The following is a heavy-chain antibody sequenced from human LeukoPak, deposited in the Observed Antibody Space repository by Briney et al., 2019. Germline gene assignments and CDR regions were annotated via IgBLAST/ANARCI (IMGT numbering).Heavy chain of an antibody. J-gene: IGHJ4*02. CDR2: IYYSGST. CDR1: GGSISSYY. CDR3: ARMTTVTKGSFDY. D-gene: IGHD4-17*01. V-gene: IGHV4-39*07. Sequence: PSETLSLTCTVSGGSISSYYWGWIRQPPGKGLEWIGSIYYSGSTYYNPSLKSRVTISVDTSKNQFSLKLSSVTAADTAVYYCARMTTVTKGSFDYWGQGTLVTVSS.